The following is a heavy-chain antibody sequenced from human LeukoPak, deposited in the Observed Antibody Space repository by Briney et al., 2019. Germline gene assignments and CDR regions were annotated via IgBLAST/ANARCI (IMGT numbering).Heavy chain of an antibody. J-gene: IGHJ4*02. D-gene: IGHD3-9*01. Sequence: GGSLRLSCTGSGFTFGDYAMSWVRQAPGKGLEWVGFIRSQGDGGTTEYAASVKGRFTISRDDSKSIAYLQMNSLKTEDTAVYYCTRNQIYYDILTGYYTFDLWGQGTLVTVSS. V-gene: IGHV3-49*04. CDR1: GFTFGDYA. CDR3: TRNQIYYDILTGYYTFDL. CDR2: IRSQGDGGTT.